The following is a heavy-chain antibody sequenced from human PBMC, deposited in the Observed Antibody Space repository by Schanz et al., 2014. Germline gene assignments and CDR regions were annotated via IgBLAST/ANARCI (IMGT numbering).Heavy chain of an antibody. CDR2: IFHSGTT. D-gene: IGHD3-3*01. V-gene: IGHV4-4*02. CDR3: ARHWRRDYFDY. Sequence: QVQLQESGPGLVKPSGTLSLTCVVSGGSISSGVWWTWARQSPGKGLEWIGEIFHSGTTNYNPSLESRVTFSVNKPKNHSSLIWSPMTAADTAVYYCARHWRRDYFDYWGRGTLVTVSS. CDR1: GGSISSGVW. J-gene: IGHJ4*02.